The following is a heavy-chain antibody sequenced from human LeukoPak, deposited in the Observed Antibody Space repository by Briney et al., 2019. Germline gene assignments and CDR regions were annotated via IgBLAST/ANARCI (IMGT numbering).Heavy chain of an antibody. J-gene: IGHJ4*02. CDR3: AKDSKRWKTYYYASGSYYFEY. Sequence: GGSLRLSCAASGFTFSSYGIHWVRQAPGKGLEWVAFIRYDGNNKYYADSVKGRFTISRDNSKNTLYLQMNSLRAEDTAVYYCAKDSKRWKTYYYASGSYYFEYWGQGTLVTVSS. V-gene: IGHV3-30*02. D-gene: IGHD3-10*01. CDR1: GFTFSSYG. CDR2: IRYDGNNK.